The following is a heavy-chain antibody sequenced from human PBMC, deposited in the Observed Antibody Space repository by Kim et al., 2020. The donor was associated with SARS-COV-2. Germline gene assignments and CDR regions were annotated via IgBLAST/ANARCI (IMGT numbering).Heavy chain of an antibody. CDR3: AKDWTALAYYDSSGPDPGY. D-gene: IGHD3-22*01. V-gene: IGHV3-23*01. J-gene: IGHJ4*02. Sequence: GRCTISRDNSKNTLYLQMNSLRAEDTAVYYCAKDWTALAYYDSSGPDPGYWGQGTLVTVSS.